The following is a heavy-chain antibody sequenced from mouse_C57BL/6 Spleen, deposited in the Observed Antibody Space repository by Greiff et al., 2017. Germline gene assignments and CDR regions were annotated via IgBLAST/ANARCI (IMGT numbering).Heavy chain of an antibody. CDR3: ARGGMVTTTDDY. CDR1: GYTFTSYW. Sequence: VQLQQPGAELVKPGASVKMSCKASGYTFTSYWMHWVKQRHGRGLEWIGRIDPNSGGTMYNEKFKSKATLTVDKPSSTAYMELSSLTSEVSAVYYCARGGMVTTTDDYWGQGTTLTVSS. CDR2: IDPNSGGT. V-gene: IGHV1-72*01. J-gene: IGHJ2*01. D-gene: IGHD2-2*01.